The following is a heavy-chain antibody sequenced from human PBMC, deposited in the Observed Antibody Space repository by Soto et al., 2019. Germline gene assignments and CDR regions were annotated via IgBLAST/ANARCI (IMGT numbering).Heavy chain of an antibody. Sequence: GGSLRLSCAASGFTVSSNYMSWVRQAPGKGLEWVSVIYSGGSTYYADSVKGRFTISRDNSKNTLYLQMNSLRAEDTAVYYCATARYFDWLGSRPNDYWGQGTLVTVSS. CDR3: ATARYFDWLGSRPNDY. CDR1: GFTVSSNY. D-gene: IGHD3-9*01. J-gene: IGHJ4*02. V-gene: IGHV3-53*01. CDR2: IYSGGST.